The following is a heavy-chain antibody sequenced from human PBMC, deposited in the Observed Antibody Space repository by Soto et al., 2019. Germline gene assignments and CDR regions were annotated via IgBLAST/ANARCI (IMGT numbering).Heavy chain of an antibody. CDR1: GGSISSGDYY. D-gene: IGHD5-18*01. CDR2: IYYSGST. CDR3: ARLPKYSYGYGNFDY. V-gene: IGHV4-30-4*01. Sequence: SETLSLTCTVSGGSISSGDYYWSWIRQPPGKGLEWIGYIYYSGSTYYNPPLKSRVTISVDTSKNQFSLKLSSVTAADTAVYYCARLPKYSYGYGNFDYWGQGTLVT. J-gene: IGHJ4*02.